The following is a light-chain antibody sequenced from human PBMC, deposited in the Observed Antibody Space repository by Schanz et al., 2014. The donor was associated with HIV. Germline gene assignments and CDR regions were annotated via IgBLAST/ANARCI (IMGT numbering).Light chain of an antibody. CDR2: SNN. CDR3: SSYTTNRTVT. Sequence: QSVLTQPPSVSGAPGQRVTISCAGSSSNIGAGYDVHWYQQLPGTAPKLLIYSNNNRPSGVPDRFSGSKSGTSASLAITGLQTDDEGDYYCSSYTTNRTVTFGGGTKLTVL. CDR1: SSNIGAGYD. V-gene: IGLV1-40*01. J-gene: IGLJ2*01.